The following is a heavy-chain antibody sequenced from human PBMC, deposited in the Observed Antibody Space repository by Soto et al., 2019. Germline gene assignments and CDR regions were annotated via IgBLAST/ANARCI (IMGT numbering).Heavy chain of an antibody. CDR1: GFSFRHYW. J-gene: IGHJ4*02. Sequence: GGSLGLSCAASGFSFRHYWMHWVRQAPGKGLVWVSRISPDGRTTTYADSVKGRFTISRDNAKSTLYLQMNSLTVEDGAVYYCADSWLPTSYWGPGTLVPVSS. CDR2: ISPDGRTT. V-gene: IGHV3-74*01. CDR3: ADSWLPTSY. D-gene: IGHD3-10*01.